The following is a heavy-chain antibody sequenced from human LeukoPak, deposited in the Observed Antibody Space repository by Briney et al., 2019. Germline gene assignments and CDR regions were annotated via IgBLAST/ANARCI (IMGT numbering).Heavy chain of an antibody. V-gene: IGHV3-74*01. J-gene: IGHJ4*02. CDR3: ARGGYNGFDY. D-gene: IGHD5-24*01. CDR2: IYVDGSST. Sequence: PGRSLRLSCAASGFTFSGYWMHWIRQAPGKGLVWVSFIYVDGSSTSYADSVKGRFTISRDNAKNTLFLQMNSLRAEDTAVYYCARGGYNGFDYWGQGTLVTVSS. CDR1: GFTFSGYW.